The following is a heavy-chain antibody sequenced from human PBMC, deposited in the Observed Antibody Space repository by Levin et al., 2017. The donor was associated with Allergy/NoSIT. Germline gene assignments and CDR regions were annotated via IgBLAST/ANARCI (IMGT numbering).Heavy chain of an antibody. D-gene: IGHD2-8*01. CDR1: GYTFTGYY. CDR2: INPNSGGT. Sequence: GASVKVSCKASGYTFTGYYMHWVRQAPGQGLDWMGWINPNSGGTNSAQKFQGRVTMTRDTSISTAYMELSRLSSDDTAVYYCARGRTPLMVATGIGDYWGQGTLVTVSS. V-gene: IGHV1-2*02. J-gene: IGHJ4*02. CDR3: ARGRTPLMVATGIGDY.